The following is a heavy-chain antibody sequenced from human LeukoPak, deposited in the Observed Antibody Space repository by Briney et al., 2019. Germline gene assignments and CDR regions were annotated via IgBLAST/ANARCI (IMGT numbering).Heavy chain of an antibody. V-gene: IGHV4-34*01. CDR1: GGSFSGYY. CDR2: INDSGST. J-gene: IGHJ3*01. D-gene: IGHD2-2*01. Sequence: PSETLSLTCAVYGGSFSGYYWNWIRQPPGKGLEWIGEINDSGSTNYNPSLKSRVTISVDTSKNQFSLKLSSVTAADTAVYYCARAPDFVVVPAARFDVFDFWAKGKRVPVFS. CDR3: ARAPDFVVVPAARFDVFDF.